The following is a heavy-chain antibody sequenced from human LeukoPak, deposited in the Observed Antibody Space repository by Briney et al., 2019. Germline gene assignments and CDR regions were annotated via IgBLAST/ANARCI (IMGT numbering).Heavy chain of an antibody. V-gene: IGHV3-74*01. CDR3: ARDSNLSFDL. CDR2: INIDGTST. J-gene: IGHJ4*02. CDR1: GFTFTTHW. D-gene: IGHD1-14*01. Sequence: GSLRLSCAASGFTFTTHWMHWVRQAPGKGLVWVSHINIDGTSTTYADFVKGRFTISRDNAKNTLYLQMNSLRAEDTAVYYCARDSNLSFDLWSQGTLVTVSS.